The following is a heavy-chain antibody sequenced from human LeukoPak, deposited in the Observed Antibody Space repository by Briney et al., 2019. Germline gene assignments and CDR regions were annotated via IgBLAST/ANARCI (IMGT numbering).Heavy chain of an antibody. J-gene: IGHJ4*02. Sequence: SETLSLTCTVSGGSIRSYYWSWIRQHPGKGLEWIGFIYYSGSTNYSPSLKSRVTISVDTSKNQFSLKLSSVTAADTAVYYCARGATAYYFDYWGQGTLVTVSS. V-gene: IGHV4-59*01. CDR1: GGSIRSYY. CDR3: ARGATAYYFDY. CDR2: IYYSGST.